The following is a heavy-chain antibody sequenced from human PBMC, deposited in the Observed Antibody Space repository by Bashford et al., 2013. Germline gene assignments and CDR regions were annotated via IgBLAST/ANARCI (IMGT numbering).Heavy chain of an antibody. V-gene: IGHV4-34*01. J-gene: IGHJ4*02. CDR1: GGSFSGYY. CDR2: INHSGST. CDR3: ARGPIYYGSGYSLIFDY. Sequence: SSETLSLTCAVYGGSFSGYYWSWIRQPPGKGLEWIGEINHSGSTNYNPSLKSRVTISVDTSKNQFSLKLSSVTAADTAVYYCARGPIYYGSGYSLIFDYWGQGTLVTVSS. D-gene: IGHD3-10*01.